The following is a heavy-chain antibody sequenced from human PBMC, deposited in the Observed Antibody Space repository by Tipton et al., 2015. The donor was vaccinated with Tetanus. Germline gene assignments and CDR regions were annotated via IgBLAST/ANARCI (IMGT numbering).Heavy chain of an antibody. V-gene: IGHV4-39*02. CDR2: IHFGGDT. Sequence: TLSLTCTVSRGSISRDIYNWGWIRQSPGRGLEWIGTIHFGGDTAYNPSLRSRVTISVDTSRNHVSLKMTSVTAADTALYYCSSGSGTAISEDWGQGTLVTVSS. J-gene: IGHJ4*02. D-gene: IGHD1-7*01. CDR1: RGSISRDIYN. CDR3: SSGSGTAISED.